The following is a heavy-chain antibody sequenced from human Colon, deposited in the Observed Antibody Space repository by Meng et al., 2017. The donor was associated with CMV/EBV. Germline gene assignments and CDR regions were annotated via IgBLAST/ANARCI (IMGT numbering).Heavy chain of an antibody. CDR1: GFMFSAYG. J-gene: IGHJ6*02. V-gene: IGHV3-30*03. CDR3: ARPSSIAVIYYLGLDV. CDR2: MSYDANNK. Sequence: GGSLRLSCATSGFMFSAYGIHWVRQSPGKGLEWVAAMSYDANNKYYAESVEGRFTISRDYSKNTHYLQMNSLRAEDTAVYFCARPSSIAVIYYLGLDVWGLGTTVTVSS. D-gene: IGHD6-19*01.